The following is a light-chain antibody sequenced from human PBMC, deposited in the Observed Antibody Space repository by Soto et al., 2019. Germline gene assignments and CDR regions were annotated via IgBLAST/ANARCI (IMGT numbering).Light chain of an antibody. CDR1: QSVKNF. J-gene: IGKJ3*01. V-gene: IGKV3-11*01. Sequence: EISLTQSPATLSLSPGERATLSCRASQSVKNFFAWYQQKPGQAPRLLIYDASYRATGVPARFSASGSGTDFTLTSSRIAPDFFAVYYWQQRSSWPSTFGHGTKVHIK. CDR2: DAS. CDR3: QQRSSWPST.